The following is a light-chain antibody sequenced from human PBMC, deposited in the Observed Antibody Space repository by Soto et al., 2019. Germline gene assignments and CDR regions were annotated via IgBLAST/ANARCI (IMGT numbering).Light chain of an antibody. Sequence: IQMTQSPSSLSASVGDRVTLTCRASHGISNYLNWFQHKPGKAPRRLISVASTLQSGVPSRFSGSGSGTEFTLTISGLQPEDFATYYCLQHSAYPYTCGQGTKLEIK. CDR1: HGISNY. J-gene: IGKJ2*01. V-gene: IGKV1-17*01. CDR2: VAS. CDR3: LQHSAYPYT.